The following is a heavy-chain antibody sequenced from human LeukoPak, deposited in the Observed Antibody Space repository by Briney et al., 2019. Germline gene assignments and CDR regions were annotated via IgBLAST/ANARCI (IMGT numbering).Heavy chain of an antibody. CDR3: ARSRQDYGGNSAPYFDY. Sequence: SETLSLTCTVSGGSISSYYWSWIRQPPGKGLEWIGYIYYSGSTNCNPSLKSRVTISVDTSKNQFSLKLSSVTAADTAVYYCARSRQDYGGNSAPYFDYWGQGTLVTVSS. J-gene: IGHJ4*02. V-gene: IGHV4-59*01. CDR1: GGSISSYY. CDR2: IYYSGST. D-gene: IGHD4-23*01.